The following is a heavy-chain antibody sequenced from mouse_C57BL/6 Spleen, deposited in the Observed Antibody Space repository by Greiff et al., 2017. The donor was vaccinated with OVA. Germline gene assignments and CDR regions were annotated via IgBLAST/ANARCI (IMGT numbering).Heavy chain of an antibody. Sequence: QVTLKESGPGILQPSQTLSLTCSFSGFSLSTFGMGVGWLRQPSGKGLEWLAHIWWDDDKSYNPALKSRLPIYKDTSKNQVFLKIAKDDTADTATYDCARMEDYGSSYHYFDYWGQGITLTVSS. V-gene: IGHV8-8*01. CDR3: ARMEDYGSSYHYFDY. J-gene: IGHJ2*01. D-gene: IGHD1-1*01. CDR1: GFSLSTFGMG. CDR2: IWWDDDK.